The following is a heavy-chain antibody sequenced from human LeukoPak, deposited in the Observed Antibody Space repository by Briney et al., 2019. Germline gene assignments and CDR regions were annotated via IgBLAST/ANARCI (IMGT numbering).Heavy chain of an antibody. D-gene: IGHD6-13*01. Sequence: ASVKVSCKASGYTFTSYGISWVRQAPGQGLEWMGWISAYNGNTNYAQKLQGRVTMTTDTSTSTAYMELRSLRSDDTAVYYCARGRETKYSSSWAFDYWGQGTLVTVSS. CDR1: GYTFTSYG. V-gene: IGHV1-18*01. J-gene: IGHJ4*02. CDR3: ARGRETKYSSSWAFDY. CDR2: ISAYNGNT.